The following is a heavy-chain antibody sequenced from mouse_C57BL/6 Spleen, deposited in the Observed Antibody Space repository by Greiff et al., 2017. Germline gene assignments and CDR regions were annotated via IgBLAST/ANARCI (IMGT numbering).Heavy chain of an antibody. CDR2: IDPSDSYT. J-gene: IGHJ4*01. D-gene: IGHD2-4*01. Sequence: QVQLQQPGAELVKPGASVKLSCKASGYTFTSYWMQWVKQRPGQGLEWIGEIDPSDSYTNYNQKFKGKATLTVDTSSSTAYMQLSSLTSEDSAVYYCARKYYDYDEGYAMDYWGQGTSVTVSS. V-gene: IGHV1-50*01. CDR3: ARKYYDYDEGYAMDY. CDR1: GYTFTSYW.